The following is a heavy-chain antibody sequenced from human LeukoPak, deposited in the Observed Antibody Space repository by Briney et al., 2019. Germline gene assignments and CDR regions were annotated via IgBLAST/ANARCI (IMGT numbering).Heavy chain of an antibody. J-gene: IGHJ5*02. V-gene: IGHV1-18*01. CDR1: GYTFTSYG. CDR3: ARKCLRARTLYSWFDP. Sequence: GASVKVSCKASGYTFTSYGISWVRQAPGQGLEWMGWISAYNGNTNYAQKLQGRVTMTTDTSTSTAYMELRSLRSDDTAVYYCARKCLRARTLYSWFDPWGQGTLVTVSS. CDR2: ISAYNGNT. D-gene: IGHD2-2*02.